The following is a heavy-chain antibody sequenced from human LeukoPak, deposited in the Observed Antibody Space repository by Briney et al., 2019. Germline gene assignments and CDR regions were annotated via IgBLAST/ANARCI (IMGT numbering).Heavy chain of an antibody. D-gene: IGHD2-15*01. CDR3: ASARGYCIGGSCHDNDAFDI. V-gene: IGHV1-2*02. J-gene: IGHJ3*02. CDR2: INPNNGGT. Sequence: GASVKVSCKASGYTLTGYYIHWVRQAPGQGLEWMGWINPNNGGTNYALKFQGRVTMTRDTSISTAYMELSRLTSDDTAVYYCASARGYCIGGSCHDNDAFDIWGQGTRVTVSS. CDR1: GYTLTGYY.